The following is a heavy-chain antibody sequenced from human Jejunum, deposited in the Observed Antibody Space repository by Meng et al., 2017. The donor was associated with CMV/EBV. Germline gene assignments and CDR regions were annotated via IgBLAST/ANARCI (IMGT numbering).Heavy chain of an antibody. J-gene: IGHJ1*01. CDR3: AREGGVMDCTGDRCYSIEYLQH. CDR1: GGYFSGYY. Sequence: PRGPGPGLVKPAGTLSVPRQFFGGYFSGYYWSCIRQPAGKGLEWIGRIYSSGRTNYNPSLKSRVTMSLDTSKNQFSLKLTSVTAADTAVYYCAREGGVMDCTGDRCYSIEYLQHWGQGTLVTVSS. V-gene: IGHV4-4*07. D-gene: IGHD2-15*01. CDR2: IYSSGRT.